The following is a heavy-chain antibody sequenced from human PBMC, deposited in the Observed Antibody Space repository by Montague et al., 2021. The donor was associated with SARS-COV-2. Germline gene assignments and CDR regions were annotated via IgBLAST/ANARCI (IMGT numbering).Heavy chain of an antibody. CDR2: IFYTGSD. CDR1: SDSVSSGKYF. V-gene: IGHV4-61*01. J-gene: IGHJ4*02. CDR3: ARVGNYLGVY. D-gene: IGHD3-10*01. Sequence: SETLSLTCTVSSDSVSSGKYFWTWIRQPTGKGLEWNGYIFYTGSDNYNPSLKSRVTISVDKSNNQLSLKLKSMSAADTAVYYCARVGNYLGVYWGQGILVTVSS.